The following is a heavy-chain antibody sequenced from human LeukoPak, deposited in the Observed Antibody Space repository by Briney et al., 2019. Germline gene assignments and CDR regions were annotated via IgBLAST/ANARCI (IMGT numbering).Heavy chain of an antibody. D-gene: IGHD2-15*01. V-gene: IGHV5-10-1*01. CDR1: GYSFTSYW. CDR3: ARRTYCSGSSCPHAFDI. J-gene: IGHJ3*02. Sequence: GESLRISCKGSGYSFTSYWINWVRQMPGKGLEWVGGIDPSDSYTNYSPSFQGHVTLSSDKSITTAYLQWSSLKASDTAMYYCARRTYCSGSSCPHAFDIWGQGTLVTVSS. CDR2: IDPSDSYT.